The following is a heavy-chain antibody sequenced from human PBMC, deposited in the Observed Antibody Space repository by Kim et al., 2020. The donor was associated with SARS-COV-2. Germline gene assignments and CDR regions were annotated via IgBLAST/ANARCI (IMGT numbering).Heavy chain of an antibody. J-gene: IGHJ3*01. V-gene: IGHV3-7*03. CDR1: GFTFSSYW. Sequence: GGSLRLSCAASGFTFSSYWMSWVRQAPGKGLEWVSNIKQDGSAKYSVDSVKGLFTITRDTAKNSLHLQMNSLRAEDTAVYYSARVPTRMWHIVVAPVAF. CDR2: IKQDGSAK. D-gene: IGHD2-2*01. CDR3: ARVPTRMWHIVVAPVAF.